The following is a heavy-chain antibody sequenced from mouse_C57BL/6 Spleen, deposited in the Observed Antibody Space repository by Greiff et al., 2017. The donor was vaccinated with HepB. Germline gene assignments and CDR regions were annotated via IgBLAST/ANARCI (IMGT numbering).Heavy chain of an antibody. J-gene: IGHJ4*01. CDR3: ARHSNYEGDAMDY. CDR1: GYAFSSSW. D-gene: IGHD2-5*01. V-gene: IGHV1-82*01. Sequence: VQLQQSGPELVKPGASVKISCKASGYAFSSSWMNWVKQRPGKGLEWIGRIYPGDGDTNYNGKFKGKATLTADKSSSTAYMQLSSLTSEDSAVYLCARHSNYEGDAMDYWGQGTSVTVSS. CDR2: IYPGDGDT.